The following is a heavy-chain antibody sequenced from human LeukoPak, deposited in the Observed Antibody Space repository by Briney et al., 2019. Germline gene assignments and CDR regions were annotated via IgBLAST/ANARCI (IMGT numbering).Heavy chain of an antibody. Sequence: GGSLRLSCAASRFTFRSYAMQWVRQAPGKGLEWVSYITYNSGTIFYADSVKGRFTISRDNAKDSLYLQMSSLRDEDTAVYYCARDSGYSYADDYWGQGTLVTVSS. CDR3: ARDSGYSYADDY. V-gene: IGHV3-48*02. CDR1: RFTFRSYA. D-gene: IGHD5-18*01. J-gene: IGHJ4*02. CDR2: ITYNSGTI.